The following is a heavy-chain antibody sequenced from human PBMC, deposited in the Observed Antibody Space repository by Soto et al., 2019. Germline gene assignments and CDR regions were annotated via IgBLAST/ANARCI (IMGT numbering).Heavy chain of an antibody. V-gene: IGHV4-59*01. CDR3: ARGGIAARKGRWFDL. D-gene: IGHD6-6*01. Sequence: SETLSLTCTVSGGSLIDYYWTWIRQPPGKGLEWIGYIHYSGSTNYNPSLKSRVTISVDTSKNQFSLKLRSVTAADTAMYHCARGGIAARKGRWFDLWGHGALVTVSS. CDR2: IHYSGST. CDR1: GGSLIDYY. J-gene: IGHJ5*02.